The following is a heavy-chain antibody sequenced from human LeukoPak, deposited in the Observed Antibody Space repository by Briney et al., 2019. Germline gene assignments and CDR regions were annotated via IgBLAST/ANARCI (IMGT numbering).Heavy chain of an antibody. J-gene: IGHJ4*02. CDR3: AKRAGSMVRGVIIDFDY. V-gene: IGHV3-23*01. Sequence: GGSLRLSCVASGFTFSSYAMSWVRQAPGKGLEWVSAISGSGGSTYYADSVKGRFTISRDNSKNTLYLQMNSLRAEDTAVYYCAKRAGSMVRGVIIDFDYWGQGTLVTVSS. D-gene: IGHD3-10*01. CDR2: ISGSGGST. CDR1: GFTFSSYA.